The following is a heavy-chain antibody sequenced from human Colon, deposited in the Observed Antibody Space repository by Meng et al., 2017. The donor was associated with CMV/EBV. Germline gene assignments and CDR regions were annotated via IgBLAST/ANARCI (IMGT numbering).Heavy chain of an antibody. Sequence: QVQPMQSGAGVKGPGASVKVSCKTSGYTFSDYYMHWVRQAPGQGLEWMGWIRSDGSATNYAQKFRGRVTMTRDASVSTAYMELSGLTSDDTAVYFCVRSSGWSLFDYWGPGALVTVSS. CDR2: IRSDGSAT. CDR1: GYTFSDYY. CDR3: VRSSGWSLFDY. J-gene: IGHJ4*02. V-gene: IGHV1-2*02. D-gene: IGHD6-19*01.